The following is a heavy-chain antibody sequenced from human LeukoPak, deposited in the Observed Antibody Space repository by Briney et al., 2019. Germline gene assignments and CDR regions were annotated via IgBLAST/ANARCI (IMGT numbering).Heavy chain of an antibody. J-gene: IGHJ4*02. CDR1: GFTVSSIH. CDR2: IRRKTDGETT. Sequence: PGGSLRLSCAASGFTVSSIHMVWVRQAPGKGLEWVGRIRRKTDGETTDHAAPVKGRFTISRDDSKNTLYLQMNSLKTEDTAVYYCVTDLVIKGYFDYWGQGALVTVSS. D-gene: IGHD2-21*01. V-gene: IGHV3-15*01. CDR3: VTDLVIKGYFDY.